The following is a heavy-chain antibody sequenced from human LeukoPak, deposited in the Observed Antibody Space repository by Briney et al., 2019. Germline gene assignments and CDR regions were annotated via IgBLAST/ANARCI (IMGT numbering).Heavy chain of an antibody. J-gene: IGHJ4*02. Sequence: GGSLRLSCAASGFTFSSYEMNWVRQAPGKGLEWISAISGSSSNVYYAASVRGRFTISRDNAENSLYLQLNTLRAEDTAVYYCARGFRDTAMFLDYWGQGTLVTVSS. CDR3: ARGFRDTAMFLDY. CDR2: ISGSSSNV. D-gene: IGHD5-18*01. CDR1: GFTFSSYE. V-gene: IGHV3-48*03.